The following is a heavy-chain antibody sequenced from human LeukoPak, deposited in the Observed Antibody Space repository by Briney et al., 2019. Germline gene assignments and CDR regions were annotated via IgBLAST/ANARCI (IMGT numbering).Heavy chain of an antibody. V-gene: IGHV3-23*01. J-gene: IGHJ4*02. D-gene: IGHD6-19*01. Sequence: GGSLRLSCAASGFTFSTYAMTWVRQAPGKGLEWVSGLSRSGDKTYYADSVKGRFTISRDNSKNTLYLQMNSLRAEDTAIYFCAKERSAGWPFDYWGQGTLVTVSS. CDR1: GFTFSTYA. CDR3: AKERSAGWPFDY. CDR2: LSRSGDKT.